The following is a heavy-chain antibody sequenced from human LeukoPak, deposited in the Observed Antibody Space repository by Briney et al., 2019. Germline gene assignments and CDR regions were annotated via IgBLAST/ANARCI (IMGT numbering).Heavy chain of an antibody. Sequence: SETLSLTCTVSGGSISSYYWSWIRQPPGKGLDWIGYIYYSGSTNYNPSLKSRVTISVDTSKNQFSLKLSSVTAADTAVYYCARVTALNGSGTFLQSAFDIWGQGTMVTVSS. CDR3: ARVTALNGSGTFLQSAFDI. D-gene: IGHD3-10*01. CDR1: GGSISSYY. V-gene: IGHV4-59*01. CDR2: IYYSGST. J-gene: IGHJ3*02.